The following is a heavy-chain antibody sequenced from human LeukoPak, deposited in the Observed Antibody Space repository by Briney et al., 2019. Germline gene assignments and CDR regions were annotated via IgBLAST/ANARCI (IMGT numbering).Heavy chain of an antibody. CDR2: ISYDGSNK. Sequence: QPGRSLRLSCAASGFTFSSYAMPWVRQAPGKGLEWVAVISYDGSNKYYADSVKGRFTISRDNSKNTLYLQMNSLRAEDTAVYYCARDQCSSTSCYYYYYYGMDVWGQGTTVTVSS. CDR1: GFTFSSYA. CDR3: ARDQCSSTSCYYYYYYGMDV. J-gene: IGHJ6*02. D-gene: IGHD2-2*01. V-gene: IGHV3-30-3*01.